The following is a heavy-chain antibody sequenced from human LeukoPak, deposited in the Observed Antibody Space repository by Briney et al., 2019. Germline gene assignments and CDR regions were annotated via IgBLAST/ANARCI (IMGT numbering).Heavy chain of an antibody. D-gene: IGHD1-26*01. J-gene: IGHJ4*02. CDR1: GFTFGNYA. CDR2: ISGSGGST. V-gene: IGHV3-23*01. Sequence: GGSLRLSCAASGFTFGNYAMSWVRQAPGKGLEWVSAISGSGGSTYYADSVKGRFTISRDNSKNTLYLQMNSLRAEDTAVYYCAKWRHSGSYLADYWGQGTLVTVSS. CDR3: AKWRHSGSYLADY.